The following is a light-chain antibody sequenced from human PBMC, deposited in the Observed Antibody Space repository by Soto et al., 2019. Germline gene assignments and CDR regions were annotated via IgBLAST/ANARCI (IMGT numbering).Light chain of an antibody. V-gene: IGKV1-6*01. CDR2: AAS. Sequence: AIQMTQSPSSLSASVGDRVTITCRASQAIRTDLGWYQQKPGKAPKLLIYAASSLQSGVPSRFSGSGSGTDFTLTISSLQPEDFATYYCLQDYNYPRTFGQGTKVEI. CDR1: QAIRTD. CDR3: LQDYNYPRT. J-gene: IGKJ1*01.